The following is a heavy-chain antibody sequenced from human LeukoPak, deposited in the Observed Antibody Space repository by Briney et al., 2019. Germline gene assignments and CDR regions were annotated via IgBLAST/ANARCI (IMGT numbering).Heavy chain of an antibody. CDR3: ARSDSSGYSPMEH. Sequence: PSETLSLTCTVSGGSISSYYWSWIRQPPGKGLEWIGYIYYSGSTNYHPSLKSRVTISVDTSKTQFSLKLSSVTAADTAVYYCARSDSSGYSPMEHWGQGTLVTVSS. V-gene: IGHV4-59*01. CDR1: GGSISSYY. CDR2: IYYSGST. J-gene: IGHJ1*01. D-gene: IGHD3-22*01.